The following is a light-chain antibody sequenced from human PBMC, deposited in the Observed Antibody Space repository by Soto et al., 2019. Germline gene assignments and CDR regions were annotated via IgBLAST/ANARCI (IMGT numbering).Light chain of an antibody. CDR3: QQYYSYWT. J-gene: IGKJ1*01. Sequence: DIQMTQSPSTLSASVGDRVTITCRASQTISSWLAWFQQKPGKAPKLIIYDASSLESGVPSRFSGSGSGTEFTLTISSLLPDDFANYYCQQYYSYWTFGQGTKVEIK. CDR2: DAS. V-gene: IGKV1-5*01. CDR1: QTISSW.